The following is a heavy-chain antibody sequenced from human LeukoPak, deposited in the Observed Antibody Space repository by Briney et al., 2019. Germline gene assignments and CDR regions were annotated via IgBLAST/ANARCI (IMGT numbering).Heavy chain of an antibody. D-gene: IGHD3-22*01. J-gene: IGHJ4*02. V-gene: IGHV4-59*01. CDR3: GRWQSSGYYILT. CDR2: IYYSGST. CDR1: GDPICRCH. Sequence: PSETQSLTCTVSGDPICRCHARWLRQSPGKRLEWSGYIYYSGSTNYNPSLKSRVTISVDTSKNQCSLKLTSVTAADPALCYCGRWQSSGYYILTWGQGALVTVSS.